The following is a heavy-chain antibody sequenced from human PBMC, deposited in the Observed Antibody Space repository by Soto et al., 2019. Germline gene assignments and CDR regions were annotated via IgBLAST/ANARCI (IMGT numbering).Heavy chain of an antibody. CDR1: GGSISSSNW. CDR3: ARLRRDVYSDFDH. D-gene: IGHD4-4*01. CDR2: IYHSGNT. J-gene: IGHJ4*02. Sequence: SETLSLTCAVSGGSISSSNWWSWVRQPPGKRLEWIGEIYHSGNTNYNPSLKSRATISVDKSQNQFSLKLRSVTAADTAVYYCARLRRDVYSDFDHWGQGTLVTVSS. V-gene: IGHV4-4*02.